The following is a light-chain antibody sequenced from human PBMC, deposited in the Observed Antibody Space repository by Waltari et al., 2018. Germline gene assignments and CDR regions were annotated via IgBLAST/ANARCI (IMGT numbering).Light chain of an antibody. V-gene: IGKV3-15*01. CDR3: QQYDNWPPFT. Sequence: EIVMTQSAATLSVSPGERATLSCMSSRSVSTNLAWYQQKPGQPPSHLIFGASTRATGVPARFSGSGSGTEFTLTISTMQFEDSAVYDCQQYDNWPPFTFGGGTKVEIK. CDR2: GAS. J-gene: IGKJ4*01. CDR1: RSVSTN.